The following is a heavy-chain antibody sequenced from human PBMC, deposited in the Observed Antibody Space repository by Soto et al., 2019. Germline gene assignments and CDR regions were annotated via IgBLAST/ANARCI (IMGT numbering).Heavy chain of an antibody. Sequence: QVQLQESGPGLVKPSQTLSLTCTVSGGSISSADYYWSWIRQHPGKGLEWIGNILNSGTTYYNPSLLGRLSISLDTSKNQFSLRLSSVTAADTALYFCAREGPIKGGGSLDSWGQGTLVTVSS. V-gene: IGHV4-31*03. J-gene: IGHJ4*02. D-gene: IGHD1-20*01. CDR2: ILNSGTT. CDR1: GGSISSADYY. CDR3: AREGPIKGGGSLDS.